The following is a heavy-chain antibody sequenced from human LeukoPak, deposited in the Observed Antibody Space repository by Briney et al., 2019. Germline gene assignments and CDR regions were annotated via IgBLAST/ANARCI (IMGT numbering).Heavy chain of an antibody. Sequence: SETLSLTCAVSGGSINNYYWSWIRQPPGKGLEWIGYIYDSGSTYYNPSLKSRVTISVDTSKNQFSLKLSSVTAADTAVYYCARNLVGATRPFDYWGQGTLVTVSS. CDR1: GGSINNYY. CDR3: ARNLVGATRPFDY. V-gene: IGHV4-59*08. D-gene: IGHD1-26*01. J-gene: IGHJ4*02. CDR2: IYDSGST.